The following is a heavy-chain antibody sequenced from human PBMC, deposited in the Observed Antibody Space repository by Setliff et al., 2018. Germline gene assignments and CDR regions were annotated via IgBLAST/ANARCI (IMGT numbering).Heavy chain of an antibody. V-gene: IGHV1-2*04. CDR1: GYIFTDYY. Sequence: GASVKVSCKSSGYIFTDYYILWVRQAPGQGLEWMGWINPDSGDANYGPNFQGWVTMTRDTSIDTAYLDLSRLKSDDTAVYYCSRERSRRHCYGGSCDFYYYGLDVWGQGTTVTVSS. J-gene: IGHJ6*02. D-gene: IGHD2-15*01. CDR3: SRERSRRHCYGGSCDFYYYGLDV. CDR2: INPDSGDA.